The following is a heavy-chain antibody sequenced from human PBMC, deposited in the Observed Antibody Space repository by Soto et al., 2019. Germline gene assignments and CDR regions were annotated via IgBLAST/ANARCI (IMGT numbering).Heavy chain of an antibody. Sequence: SETLSLTCTVSGGSISSSSYYWGWIRQPPGKGLEWIGSIYYSGSTYYNPSLKSRVTISVDTSKNQFSLKLSSVTAADTAVYYCAKASGSYEYYYGMDVWGQGTTVTVSS. CDR3: AKASGSYEYYYGMDV. J-gene: IGHJ6*02. CDR2: IYYSGST. D-gene: IGHD1-26*01. CDR1: GGSISSSSYY. V-gene: IGHV4-39*01.